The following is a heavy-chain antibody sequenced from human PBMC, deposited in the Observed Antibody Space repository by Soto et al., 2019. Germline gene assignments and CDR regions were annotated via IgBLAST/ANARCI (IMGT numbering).Heavy chain of an antibody. CDR2: ISAYNGNT. V-gene: IGHV1-18*01. Sequence: QVQLVQSGAEVKKPGASVKVSCKASGYTFTSYGISWVRQAPGQGLEWMGWISAYNGNTNYAQKLQGRVTMTTDTSTSTAYRELRSLRSDDTAVYYCARATHATLHQNWFDPWGQGTLVTVSS. D-gene: IGHD4-4*01. CDR3: ARATHATLHQNWFDP. CDR1: GYTFTSYG. J-gene: IGHJ5*02.